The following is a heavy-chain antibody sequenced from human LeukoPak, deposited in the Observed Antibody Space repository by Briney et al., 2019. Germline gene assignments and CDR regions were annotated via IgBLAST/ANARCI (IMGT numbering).Heavy chain of an antibody. Sequence: SVKVSCKASGGTFSSYAISWVRQAPGQGLEWMGGVIPIFGTANYAQKFRGRVTITADESTSTAYMELSSLRSEDTAVYYCAREKYCSGGSCYLYWGQGTLVTVSS. V-gene: IGHV1-69*13. CDR3: AREKYCSGGSCYLY. CDR2: VIPIFGTA. CDR1: GGTFSSYA. J-gene: IGHJ4*02. D-gene: IGHD2-15*01.